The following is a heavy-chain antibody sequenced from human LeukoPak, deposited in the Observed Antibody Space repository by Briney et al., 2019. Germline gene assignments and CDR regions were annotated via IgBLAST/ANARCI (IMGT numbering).Heavy chain of an antibody. CDR2: IYSGGST. V-gene: IGHV3-66*01. CDR1: GFTVSSNY. Sequence: GGSLRLSCAASGFTVSSNYMSWVRQAPGKGLEWVSVIYSGGSTFYADSVKGRFTISRENSKNTLYLQMNSLRAEDTAVYYCARDAYRYFFDYWGQGTLVTVSS. D-gene: IGHD2-2*01. J-gene: IGHJ4*02. CDR3: ARDAYRYFFDY.